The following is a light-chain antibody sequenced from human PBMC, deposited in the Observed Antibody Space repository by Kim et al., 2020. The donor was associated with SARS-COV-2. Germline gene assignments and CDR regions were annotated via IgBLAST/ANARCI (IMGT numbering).Light chain of an antibody. CDR1: SSDVGGYNY. CDR2: DVS. J-gene: IGLJ3*02. CDR3: SSYTSSSTLV. V-gene: IGLV2-14*03. Sequence: QSITIACTVTSSDVGGYNYVSWYQPHPGKAPNLMIYDVSNRPSGVSNRFSGSKSGNTASLTISGLQAEDEADYYCSSYTSSSTLVFGGGTQLTVL.